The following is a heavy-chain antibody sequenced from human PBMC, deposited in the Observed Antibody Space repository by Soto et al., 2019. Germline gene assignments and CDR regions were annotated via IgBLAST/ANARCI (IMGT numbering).Heavy chain of an antibody. J-gene: IGHJ4*02. CDR3: ATVLLSGCYQAPYFDY. CDR2: IDPSGGTT. Sequence: QVQLVQSGAEVKEPGASVKVSCTASGYTFSTHYMHWVRQAPGQGLEWMGIIDPSGGTTTYAQRFQGRVTMTRNTSTTTVYIELSSMRSDDTAVYYCATVLLSGCYQAPYFDYWGQGTLLTVSS. D-gene: IGHD1-26*01. V-gene: IGHV1-46*01. CDR1: GYTFSTHY.